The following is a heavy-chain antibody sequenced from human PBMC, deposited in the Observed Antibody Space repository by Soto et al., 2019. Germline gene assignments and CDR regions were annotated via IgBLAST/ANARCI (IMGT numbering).Heavy chain of an antibody. CDR1: GVSISSYY. J-gene: IGHJ4*02. CDR3: ARGIGQQLPSLD. Sequence: PSETLSLTCTVSGVSISSYYWSWIRQPPGKGLEWIGYIYYSGNTNYNPSLKSRVTISIDASKSQFSLELSSVTAADSAVYFCARGIGQQLPSLDWGQGTLVTVSS. D-gene: IGHD6-13*01. CDR2: IYYSGNT. V-gene: IGHV4-59*01.